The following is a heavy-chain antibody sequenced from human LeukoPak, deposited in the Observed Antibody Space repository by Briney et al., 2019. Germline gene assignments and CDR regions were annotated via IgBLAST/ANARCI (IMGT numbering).Heavy chain of an antibody. Sequence: ASVKVSCKASGFTFITYGFGWVRQAPGQGLEWMGWISAYDGDTKYAQKLQGRVTMTTDTSTSTAYMELRSLRSDDTAVYYCARDRPVATIQPYYFDYWGQGTLVTVSS. D-gene: IGHD5-12*01. CDR3: ARDRPVATIQPYYFDY. V-gene: IGHV1-18*01. J-gene: IGHJ4*02. CDR2: ISAYDGDT. CDR1: GFTFITYG.